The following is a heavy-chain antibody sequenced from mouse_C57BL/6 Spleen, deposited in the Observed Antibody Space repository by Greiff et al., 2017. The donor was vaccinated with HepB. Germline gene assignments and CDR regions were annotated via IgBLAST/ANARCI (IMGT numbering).Heavy chain of an antibody. CDR2: IDPSDSYT. CDR3: ASSFYDGYLDY. D-gene: IGHD2-3*01. CDR1: GYTFTSYW. Sequence: QVHVKQPGAELVMPGASVKLSCKASGYTFTSYWMHWVKQRPGQGLECIGEIDPSDSYTNYNQKFKGKSTLTVDKSSSTAYMQLSSLTSEDSAVYCCASSFYDGYLDYWGQGTTLTVSS. J-gene: IGHJ2*01. V-gene: IGHV1-69*01.